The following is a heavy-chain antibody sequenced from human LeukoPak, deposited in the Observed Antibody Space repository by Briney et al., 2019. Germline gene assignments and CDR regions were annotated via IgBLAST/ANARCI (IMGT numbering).Heavy chain of an antibody. CDR3: ATYCSSTSCPYNWFDP. CDR1: GYTFTSYD. V-gene: IGHV1-8*03. J-gene: IGHJ5*02. CDR2: MNPNSGNT. Sequence: ASVKVSCKASGYTFTSYDMNWVRQATGQGVEWMGGMNPNSGNTGYAQKFPGRVTITSNTSISTAYMELSSLRSEDTAVYYCATYCSSTSCPYNWFDPWGQGTLVTVSS. D-gene: IGHD2-2*01.